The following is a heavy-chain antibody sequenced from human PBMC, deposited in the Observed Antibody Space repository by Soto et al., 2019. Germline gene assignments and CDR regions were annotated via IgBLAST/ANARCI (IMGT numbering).Heavy chain of an antibody. CDR2: LSDGGGST. J-gene: IGHJ5*02. CDR3: AKEGTTSPYYWFDP. Sequence: PGGSLRLSCAASGFTFSNYAMSWVRQAPGKGLEWVSGLSDGGGSTFYADSVKGRFTISRDNAKNTLYLQMSSLRAEDTAVYYCAKEGTTSPYYWFDPWGQGTSVPVSS. V-gene: IGHV3-23*01. D-gene: IGHD2-2*01. CDR1: GFTFSNYA.